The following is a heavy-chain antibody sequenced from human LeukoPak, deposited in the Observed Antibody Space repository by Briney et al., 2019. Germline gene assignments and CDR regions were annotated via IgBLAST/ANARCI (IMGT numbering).Heavy chain of an antibody. CDR2: INPSGGST. CDR1: GYTFTSYY. D-gene: IGHD6-19*01. CDR3: ARRGIAVAGLDY. V-gene: IGHV1-46*01. J-gene: IGHJ4*02. Sequence: ASVKVSCKASGYTFTSYYMHWVRQAPGQGLEWMGIINPSGGSTSCAQKFQGRVTMTRDTSTSTVYMELSSLRSEDTAVYYCARRGIAVAGLDYWGQGTLVTVSS.